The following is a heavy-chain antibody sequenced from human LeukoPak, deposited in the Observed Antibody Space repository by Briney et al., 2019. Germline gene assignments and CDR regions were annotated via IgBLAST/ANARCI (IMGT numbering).Heavy chain of an antibody. CDR3: ARGHLWFGELGYFDY. CDR1: GGSISSGDYY. CDR2: IYYSGST. J-gene: IGHJ4*02. D-gene: IGHD3-10*01. Sequence: SETLSLTCTVSGGSISSGDYYWSWIRQPPGTGLEWIGYIYYSGSTYYNPSLKSRVTISVDTSKNQFSLKLSSVTAADTAVYYCARGHLWFGELGYFDYWGQGTLVTVSS. V-gene: IGHV4-30-4*01.